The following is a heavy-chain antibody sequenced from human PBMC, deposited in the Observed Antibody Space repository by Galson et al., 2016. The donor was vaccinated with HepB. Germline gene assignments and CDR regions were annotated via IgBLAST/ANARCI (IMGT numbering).Heavy chain of an antibody. CDR3: ARGHYYDSRGYYYLLDY. CDR2: INPNSGGT. D-gene: IGHD3-22*01. J-gene: IGHJ4*02. CDR1: GYTFTAYY. Sequence: SVKVSCKASGYTFTAYYIHWVRQAPGQGLEWMGWINPNSGGTDFAQKFQGRVTMTRDTSISTAYMELGRLKSDDTAVYYCARGHYYDSRGYYYLLDYWGQGTLVTVSS. V-gene: IGHV1-2*02.